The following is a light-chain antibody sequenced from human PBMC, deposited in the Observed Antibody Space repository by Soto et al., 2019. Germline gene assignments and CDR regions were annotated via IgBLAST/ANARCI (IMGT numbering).Light chain of an antibody. CDR3: QQSYSTPT. CDR2: AAS. V-gene: IGKV1-39*01. J-gene: IGKJ1*01. CDR1: QSISNY. Sequence: DIQMTQSPSSLSASVGDRVTITCRASQSISNYLSWYQQKPGKVPNLLIYAASSLQSGVPSRFSGSGSGTDFTLTISSLQPEDFATYYCQQSYSTPTFGQGTKVEIK.